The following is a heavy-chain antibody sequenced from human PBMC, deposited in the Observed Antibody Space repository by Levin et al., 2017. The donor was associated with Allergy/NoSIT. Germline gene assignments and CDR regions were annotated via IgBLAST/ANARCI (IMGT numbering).Heavy chain of an antibody. D-gene: IGHD6-19*01. CDR1: GFTFRTYA. Sequence: GSLRLSCAASGFTFRTYAMSWVRQAPGKGLEWVSGITGNGDTTYYADSVKGRFTISRDNSKSTLFLQLTSLRAEDTAVYFCAKSGDTSGWFIGWFDHWGQGALVTVSS. V-gene: IGHV3-23*01. CDR3: AKSGDTSGWFIGWFDH. J-gene: IGHJ5*02. CDR2: ITGNGDTT.